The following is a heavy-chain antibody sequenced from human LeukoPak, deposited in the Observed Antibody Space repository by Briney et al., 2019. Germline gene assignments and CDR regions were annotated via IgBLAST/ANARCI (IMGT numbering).Heavy chain of an antibody. V-gene: IGHV4-59*01. CDR3: AGFDAYSSYYFDY. D-gene: IGHD3-16*01. CDR2: IYYSGST. J-gene: IGHJ4*02. Sequence: HPAETQSLTCTLSGRSISSYYWSWIRQPPGKGLEWIRYIYYSGSTNYNPPLKSRVTISVDTSKNQFSLKLSSATAADTDVYYCAGFDAYSSYYFDYWGQGTLVTVSS. CDR1: GRSISSYY.